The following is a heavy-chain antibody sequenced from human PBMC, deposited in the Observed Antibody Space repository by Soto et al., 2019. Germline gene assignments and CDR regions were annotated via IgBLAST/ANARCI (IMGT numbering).Heavy chain of an antibody. Sequence: GGSLRLSCAASGFTFSSYGMHWVRQAPGKGLEWVAVISYDGSNKYYADSVKGRFTISRDNSKNTLYLQMNSLRAEDTAVYYCAKLLVVVAATNNAYDAFDIWGQGTMVTVSS. CDR2: ISYDGSNK. J-gene: IGHJ3*02. CDR1: GFTFSSYG. D-gene: IGHD2-15*01. CDR3: AKLLVVVAATNNAYDAFDI. V-gene: IGHV3-30*18.